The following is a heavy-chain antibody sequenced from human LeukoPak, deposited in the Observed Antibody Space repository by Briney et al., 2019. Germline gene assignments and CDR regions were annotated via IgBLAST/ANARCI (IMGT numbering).Heavy chain of an antibody. J-gene: IGHJ4*02. V-gene: IGHV4-39*01. Sequence: SETLSLTCAVSGGSISSSSYYWGWIRQPPGKGLEWIGSIYYSGSTYYNPSLKSRVTIFVDTSKNQFSLKLSSVTAADTAVYYCARGSHYYDSSGYYTFDYWGQGTLVTVSS. CDR1: GGSISSSSYY. CDR2: IYYSGST. D-gene: IGHD3-22*01. CDR3: ARGSHYYDSSGYYTFDY.